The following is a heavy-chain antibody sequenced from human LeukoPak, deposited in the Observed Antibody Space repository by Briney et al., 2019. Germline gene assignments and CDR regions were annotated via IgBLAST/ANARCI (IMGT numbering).Heavy chain of an antibody. V-gene: IGHV3-21*01. CDR2: ISSTSSYI. J-gene: IGHJ6*02. D-gene: IGHD3-22*01. CDR1: GFTFSRYG. CDR3: AHSKTCYYDSSGYFCLYGMDG. Sequence: GGSLRLSCAVSGFTFSRYGIHWVRQAPGKGLEWVASISSTSSYIYYTDSVRGRFTISRDNTKNSLYLQMNSLRAEDTAVYYCAHSKTCYYDSSGYFCLYGMDGWGQGTTVTVSS.